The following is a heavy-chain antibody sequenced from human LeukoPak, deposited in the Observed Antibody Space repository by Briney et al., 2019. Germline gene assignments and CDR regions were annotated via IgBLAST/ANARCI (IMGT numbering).Heavy chain of an antibody. CDR2: IYYSGST. V-gene: IGHV4-4*02. J-gene: IGHJ4*02. Sequence: SGTLSLTCAVSGGSISSSNWWSWVRQPPGKGLEWIGYIYYSGSTNYNPSLKSRVTISVDTSKNQFSLKLSSVTAADTAVYYCARSPEMNYDILTGYLYYFDYWGQGTLVTVSS. D-gene: IGHD3-9*01. CDR1: GGSISSSNW. CDR3: ARSPEMNYDILTGYLYYFDY.